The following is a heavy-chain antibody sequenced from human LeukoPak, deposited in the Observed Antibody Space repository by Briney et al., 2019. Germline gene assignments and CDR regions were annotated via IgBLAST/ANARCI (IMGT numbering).Heavy chain of an antibody. V-gene: IGHV4-61*02. Sequence: PSETLSLTCTVSGGSISGGSYYWSWIRQPAGKGLEWIGRIYTSGSTNYNPSLKSRVTMSVDTSKNQFSLKLSSVTAADTAVYYCARAEYDFWSGYYSWFDPWGQGTLVTVSS. CDR3: ARAEYDFWSGYYSWFDP. CDR1: GGSISGGSYY. J-gene: IGHJ5*02. CDR2: IYTSGST. D-gene: IGHD3-3*01.